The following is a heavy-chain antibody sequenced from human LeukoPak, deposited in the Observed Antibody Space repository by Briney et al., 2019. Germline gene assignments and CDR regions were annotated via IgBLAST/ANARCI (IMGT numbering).Heavy chain of an antibody. CDR2: IFPGDSDA. J-gene: IGHJ6*02. CDR3: AGLGAVGGYNFGYYYHMDV. CDR1: GYSFTSYW. D-gene: IGHD5-24*01. V-gene: IGHV5-51*01. Sequence: GESLKISCQGSGYSFTSYWIGWVRQMPGKGLEWMGIIFPGDSDARYSPSFQGQVTISADKSISTAYLQWSSLKASDTAMYYCAGLGAVGGYNFGYYYHMDVWGQGTTVTVSS.